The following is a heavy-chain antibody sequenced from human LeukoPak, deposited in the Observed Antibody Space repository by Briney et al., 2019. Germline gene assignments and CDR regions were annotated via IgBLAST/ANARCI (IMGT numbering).Heavy chain of an antibody. Sequence: SETLSPTCAVYSGSFSGYYWSWIRQPPGKGLEWIGEINHSGSTNYNPSLKSRVTISVDTSKNQFSLKLSSVTAADTAVYYCARGLDNWNVYIFDYWGLGTLVTVSS. V-gene: IGHV4-34*01. CDR2: INHSGST. D-gene: IGHD1-20*01. CDR3: ARGLDNWNVYIFDY. J-gene: IGHJ4*02. CDR1: SGSFSGYY.